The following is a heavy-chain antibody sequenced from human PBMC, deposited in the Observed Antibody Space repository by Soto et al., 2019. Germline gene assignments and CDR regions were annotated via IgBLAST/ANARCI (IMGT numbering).Heavy chain of an antibody. CDR1: GFTFSSYS. CDR3: ARDRARVMGYNGGCSDY. V-gene: IGHV3-21*01. D-gene: IGHD2-21*01. Sequence: EVQLVESGGGLVKPGGSLRLSCAASGFTFSSYSMNWVRQAPGKGLEWVSSISSSSSYIYYADSVKGRFTISRDNAKNSLYLQMNSLRAEDTAVYYCARDRARVMGYNGGCSDYWGQGTLVTVSS. CDR2: ISSSSSYI. J-gene: IGHJ4*02.